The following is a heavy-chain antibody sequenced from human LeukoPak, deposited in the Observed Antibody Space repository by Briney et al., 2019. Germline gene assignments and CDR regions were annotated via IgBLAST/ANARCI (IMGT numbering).Heavy chain of an antibody. D-gene: IGHD6-13*01. J-gene: IGHJ4*02. V-gene: IGHV3-53*01. CDR3: ARGGARQQLVENYFDH. CDR2: LYRGGST. Sequence: GGSLRLSCAASGFTVSSNYMNWVRQAPGKGLEWVSVLYRGGSTYYAGSVKGRFTISRDTSKNTVYLQMNSLRAEDTAVYYCARGGARQQLVENYFDHWGQGTLVTVSS. CDR1: GFTVSSNY.